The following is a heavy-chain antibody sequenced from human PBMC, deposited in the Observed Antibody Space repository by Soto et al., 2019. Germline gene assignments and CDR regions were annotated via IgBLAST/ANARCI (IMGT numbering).Heavy chain of an antibody. V-gene: IGHV1-3*01. CDR3: ARDLPNQLPAHAFDI. CDR1: GYTFTSYA. Sequence: ASVKVSCNASGYTFTSYAMHWVRQAPGQRLEWMGWINAGNGNTKYSQKFQGRVTITRDTSASTAYMELSSLRSEDTAVYYCARDLPNQLPAHAFDIWGQGTMVTVS. J-gene: IGHJ3*02. CDR2: INAGNGNT. D-gene: IGHD1-1*01.